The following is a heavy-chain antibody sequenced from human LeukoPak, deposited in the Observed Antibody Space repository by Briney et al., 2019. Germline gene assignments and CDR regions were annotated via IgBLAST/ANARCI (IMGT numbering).Heavy chain of an antibody. Sequence: PSETLSLTCTVSGGSISSYYWSWIRQPPGKGLEWIGYIYYSGSTNYNPSLKSRVTISVDTSKNQFSLKLSSVTAADTAVYYCARQLYDFWSENAFDIWGQGTMVTVSS. CDR1: GGSISSYY. D-gene: IGHD3-3*01. V-gene: IGHV4-59*08. CDR2: IYYSGST. J-gene: IGHJ3*02. CDR3: ARQLYDFWSENAFDI.